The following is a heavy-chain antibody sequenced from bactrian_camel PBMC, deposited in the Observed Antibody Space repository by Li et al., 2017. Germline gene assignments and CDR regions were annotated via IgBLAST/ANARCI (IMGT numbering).Heavy chain of an antibody. CDR1: GYTCSSYC. D-gene: IGHD4*01. J-gene: IGHJ6*01. CDR3: VRAQGPKFSDYVFVFGY. CDR2: IGKYGIT. Sequence: QVQLVESGGDLVQPGGSLRLSCAASGYTCSSYCMGWFRQAPGKEREGVAEIGKYGITRYADSVKGRFTISKDNAQNTLYLQMNSLKPEDTAVYYCVRAQGPKFSDYVFVFGYWGQGTLVTVS. V-gene: IGHV3S26*01.